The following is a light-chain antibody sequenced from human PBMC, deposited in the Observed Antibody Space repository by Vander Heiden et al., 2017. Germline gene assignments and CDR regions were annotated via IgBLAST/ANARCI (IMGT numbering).Light chain of an antibody. Sequence: DIQMTQSPSSLSASVGDRVTITCRASQSISSYLNWYQQKPGKAPKLLIYAASSLQSGVPSRFSGSGSGTDFTLTSSRLQPEDFATYYCQQSYRTPQITFGQGTRLEIK. J-gene: IGKJ5*01. CDR3: QQSYRTPQIT. CDR2: AAS. CDR1: QSISSY. V-gene: IGKV1-39*01.